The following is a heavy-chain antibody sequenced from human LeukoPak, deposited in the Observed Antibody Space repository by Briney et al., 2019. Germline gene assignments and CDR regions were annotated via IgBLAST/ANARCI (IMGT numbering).Heavy chain of an antibody. CDR2: IWYDGSNK. V-gene: IGHV3-33*06. D-gene: IGHD6-6*01. Sequence: PGRSLRLSCAASGFTFSSYGMHWVRQAPGKGLEWVAVIWYDGSNKYYADSVKGRFTIFRDNSKNTLYLQMNGLRAEDTAVYYCAKDYHSSSSYFDYWGQGTLVTASS. CDR1: GFTFSSYG. CDR3: AKDYHSSSSYFDY. J-gene: IGHJ4*02.